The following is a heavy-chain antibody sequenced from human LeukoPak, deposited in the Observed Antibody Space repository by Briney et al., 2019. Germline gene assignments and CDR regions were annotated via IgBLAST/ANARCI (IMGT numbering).Heavy chain of an antibody. D-gene: IGHD2-2*01. J-gene: IGHJ4*02. CDR3: ARGHYALYGY. V-gene: IGHV4-34*01. CDR1: GGSFSGYH. CDR2: INYSGST. Sequence: SETLSLTCAVYGGSFSGYHWSWIRQSPGKGPEWIGEINYSGSTNYNPSLKSRVSISVDTSKNQFSLKLTSVTAADTAVYYCARGHYALYGYWGQGTLLTVSS.